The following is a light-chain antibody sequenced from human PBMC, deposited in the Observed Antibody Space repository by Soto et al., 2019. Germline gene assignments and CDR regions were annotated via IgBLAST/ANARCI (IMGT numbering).Light chain of an antibody. CDR2: DAS. J-gene: IGKJ3*01. CDR1: QSITNW. V-gene: IGKV1-5*01. CDR3: QQDNSYSPLT. Sequence: DIQMTQSPSTLSASVGDRVTITCRASQSITNWLAWYQQKPGKAPKLLVYDASSLERGVPSRFSGSGSGTEFALNISRLQPDDFASYYCQQDNSYSPLTFGPGTKVDIK.